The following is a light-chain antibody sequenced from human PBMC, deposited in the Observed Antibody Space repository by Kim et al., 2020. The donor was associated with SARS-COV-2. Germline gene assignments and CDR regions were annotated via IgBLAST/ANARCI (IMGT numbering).Light chain of an antibody. CDR2: DAS. V-gene: IGKV1-33*01. Sequence: DIKMTQSPASLAASVGDRITITCQASQDITKSVNWFQQKPEKAPQLLIYDASELERGAPSRFSGSGSGTHFTFTINNLQPEDFAMYYCQQYDHLPLTFGGGTKVDIK. CDR3: QQYDHLPLT. CDR1: QDITKS. J-gene: IGKJ4*01.